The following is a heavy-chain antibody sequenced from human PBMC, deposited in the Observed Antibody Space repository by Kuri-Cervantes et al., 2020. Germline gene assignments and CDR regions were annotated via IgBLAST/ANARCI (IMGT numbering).Heavy chain of an antibody. V-gene: IGHV1-8*01. CDR2: MNPNSGNT. Sequence: ASVKVSCQASGYTFASYDINWVRQATGQGLEWMGWMNPNSGNTGYEQKFQGRVTMTRNNSISTAYMELSSLRSEDTAVYYCARVEGGRYPDSYYYYGMDVWGQGTTVTVSS. CDR1: GYTFASYD. D-gene: IGHD3-16*02. J-gene: IGHJ6*02. CDR3: ARVEGGRYPDSYYYYGMDV.